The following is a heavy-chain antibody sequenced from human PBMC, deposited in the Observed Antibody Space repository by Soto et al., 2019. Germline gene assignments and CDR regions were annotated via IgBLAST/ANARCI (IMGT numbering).Heavy chain of an antibody. CDR2: TYYRSKWYN. D-gene: IGHD3-16*01. Sequence: SQTLSLTGAISGESVSSNSAAWNWIRQSPSRGLEWLGRTYYRSKWYNDYAVSVKSRITLNPDTSKNQSSLQLNSVTPEDTAVYYCARERFAGGNVTVLGYWGQGTLVTVSS. J-gene: IGHJ4*02. CDR3: ARERFAGGNVTVLGY. CDR1: GESVSSNSAA. V-gene: IGHV6-1*01.